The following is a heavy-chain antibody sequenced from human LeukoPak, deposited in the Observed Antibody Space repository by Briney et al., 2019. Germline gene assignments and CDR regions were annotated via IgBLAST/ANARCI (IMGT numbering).Heavy chain of an antibody. D-gene: IGHD2-21*02. CDR1: GFTFSSYE. CDR3: ARFCGGDCYYYFDY. J-gene: IGHJ4*02. Sequence: PGGSLRLSCAASGFTFSSYEMNWVRQAPGKGLEWVSYISGSGRTIYDADSVKGRFSISRDNAKNSLYLQMNSLRAEDTAVYYCARFCGGDCYYYFDYWGQGTLVTVSS. V-gene: IGHV3-48*03. CDR2: ISGSGRTI.